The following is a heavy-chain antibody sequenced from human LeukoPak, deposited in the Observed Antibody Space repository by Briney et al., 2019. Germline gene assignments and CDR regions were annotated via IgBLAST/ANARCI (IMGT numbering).Heavy chain of an antibody. V-gene: IGHV3-30*18. CDR1: GFTFSSYG. CDR3: AKARESYSSRWYFDY. J-gene: IGHJ4*02. D-gene: IGHD6-13*01. Sequence: PGGSLRLSCAASGFTFSSYGMHWVRQAPGKGLEWVAVISYDGNYKYYADSVQGRFAISRDNSKNTMYLQVNSLRAEDTALYYCAKARESYSSRWYFDYWGQGTLVTVSS. CDR2: ISYDGNYK.